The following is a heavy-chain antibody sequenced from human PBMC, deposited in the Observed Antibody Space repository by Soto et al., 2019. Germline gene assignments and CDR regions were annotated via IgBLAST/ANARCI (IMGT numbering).Heavy chain of an antibody. J-gene: IGHJ1*01. V-gene: IGHV1-69*13. CDR3: AKDPRSITGTTSTEDFQH. CDR1: GGTFSGYA. D-gene: IGHD1-20*01. Sequence: SVNVSCKASGGTFSGYAINWVRQAPGQGLEWMGGIIPVLGITNYAQKFQGRITIAADESTGTAHMDLRSLSSEDTAVYYCAKDPRSITGTTSTEDFQHWGQGTLVTVSS. CDR2: IIPVLGIT.